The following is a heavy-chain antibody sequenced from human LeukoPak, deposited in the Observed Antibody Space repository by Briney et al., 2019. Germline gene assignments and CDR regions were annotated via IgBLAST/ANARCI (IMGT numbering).Heavy chain of an antibody. CDR2: ISSSSTI. Sequence: GGSLRLSCAASGFTFSSYSMNWVRQAPGKGLEWVSYISSSSTIYYADSVKGRFTISRDNAKNSLYLQMNSLRAEDTAVYYCARDRKVYGSGSYSLDYWGQGTLVTVSS. CDR1: GFTFSSYS. D-gene: IGHD3-10*01. J-gene: IGHJ4*02. CDR3: ARDRKVYGSGSYSLDY. V-gene: IGHV3-48*04.